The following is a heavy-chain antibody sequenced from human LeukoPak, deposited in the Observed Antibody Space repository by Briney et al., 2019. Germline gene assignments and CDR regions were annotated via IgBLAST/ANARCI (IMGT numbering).Heavy chain of an antibody. CDR3: ARRPRDTSGYYLGAFHD. V-gene: IGHV3-23*01. CDR1: GLTFTNYA. J-gene: IGHJ3*01. D-gene: IGHD3-22*01. CDR2: IGASGADT. Sequence: GVSLRLSCAASGLTFTNYAMTWVRQAPGKGLEWVSVIGASGADTYYSDSVKGRFTVSRDNSQNTLFLHMSSLRAEDTAVYFCARRPRDTSGYYLGAFHDWGQGTTVTVSS.